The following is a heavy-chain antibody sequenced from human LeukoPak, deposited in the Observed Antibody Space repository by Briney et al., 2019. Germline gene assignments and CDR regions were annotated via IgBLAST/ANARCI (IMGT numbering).Heavy chain of an antibody. Sequence: GGSLRLSCAASGFTFSSYAMSWVRQAPGKGLEWVSAISGGGGTYYADSVTGRFTISRDTPKNTLYLQMNSLRAEDTAVYYCAATFYGSRSYYSGGFDYWGQGTLVTVSS. CDR3: AATFYGSRSYYSGGFDY. D-gene: IGHD3-10*01. CDR2: ISGGGGT. J-gene: IGHJ4*02. CDR1: GFTFSSYA. V-gene: IGHV3-23*01.